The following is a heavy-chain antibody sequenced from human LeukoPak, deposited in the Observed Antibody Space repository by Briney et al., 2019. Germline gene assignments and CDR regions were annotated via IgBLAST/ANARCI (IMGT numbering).Heavy chain of an antibody. CDR3: ARDRLEAVTDDDYFDY. D-gene: IGHD2-21*02. CDR2: IWYDRSNK. Sequence: GGSLRLSCAASGFTFSNHGMHWVRQAPGKGPEWVALIWYDRSNKYYGDSVKGRFTVSRDNSKNTVYLQMNTLRAEDTGVYYCARDRLEAVTDDDYFDYWGQGTLVTVSS. CDR1: GFTFSNHG. J-gene: IGHJ4*02. V-gene: IGHV3-33*01.